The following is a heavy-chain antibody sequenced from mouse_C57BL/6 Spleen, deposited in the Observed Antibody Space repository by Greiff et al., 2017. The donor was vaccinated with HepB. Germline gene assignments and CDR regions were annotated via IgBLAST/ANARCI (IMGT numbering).Heavy chain of an antibody. Sequence: DVMLVESGGDLVKPGGSLKLSCAASGFTFSSYGMSWVRQTPDKRLEWVATISSGGSYTYYPDSVKGRFTISRDNAKHTLYLQMSSLKSEDTAMYYCARQYGNPFAYWGQGTLVTVSA. CDR2: ISSGGSYT. CDR1: GFTFSSYG. CDR3: ARQYGNPFAY. D-gene: IGHD2-1*01. J-gene: IGHJ3*01. V-gene: IGHV5-6*02.